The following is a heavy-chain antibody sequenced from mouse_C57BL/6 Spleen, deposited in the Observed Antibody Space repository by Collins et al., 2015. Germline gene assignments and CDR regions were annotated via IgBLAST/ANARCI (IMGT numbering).Heavy chain of an antibody. CDR1: GYTFTDYE. D-gene: IGHD2-3*01. CDR3: TRESLIYDGSYYYAMDY. CDR2: IDPETGGT. J-gene: IGHJ4*01. Sequence: QVQLQQSGAELVRPGASVTLSCKASGYTFTDYEMHWVKQTPVHGLEWIGAIDPETGGTAYNQKFKGKATLTADKSSSTAHMELRSLTSEDSAVYYCTRESLIYDGSYYYAMDYWGQGTSVTVSS. V-gene: IGHV1-15*01.